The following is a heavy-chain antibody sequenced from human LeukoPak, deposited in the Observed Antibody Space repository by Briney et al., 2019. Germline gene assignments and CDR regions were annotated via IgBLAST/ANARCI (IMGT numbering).Heavy chain of an antibody. D-gene: IGHD4-17*01. V-gene: IGHV3-74*01. CDR1: GIIISGNY. Sequence: PGGSLRLSCAASGIIISGNYMQWVRQAPGKGLVWVSRINPEGTSTTYADSVKGRFTISRDNAKNTVYLQMNSLRAEDTAVYYCATVTSGHWGQGILVTVSS. CDR3: ATVTSGH. CDR2: INPEGTST. J-gene: IGHJ4*02.